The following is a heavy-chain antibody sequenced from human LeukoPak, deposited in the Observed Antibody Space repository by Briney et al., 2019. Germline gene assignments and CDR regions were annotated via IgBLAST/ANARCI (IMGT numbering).Heavy chain of an antibody. Sequence: SETLSLTCTVSGGSISSYYWSWIRQPPGKGLEWIGYIYYSGSTNYNPSLKSRVTISVDTSKNQFSLKLSSVTAADTAVYYCARTTEGYCRGRSCYSYYYYMDVWGRGTTVTVSS. J-gene: IGHJ6*03. CDR1: GGSISSYY. V-gene: IGHV4-59*01. CDR3: ARTTEGYCRGRSCYSYYYYMDV. CDR2: IYYSGST. D-gene: IGHD2-15*01.